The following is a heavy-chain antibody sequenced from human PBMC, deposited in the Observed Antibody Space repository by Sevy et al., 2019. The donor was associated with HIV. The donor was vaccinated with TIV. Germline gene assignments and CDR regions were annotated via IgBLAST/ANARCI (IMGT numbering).Heavy chain of an antibody. J-gene: IGHJ4*02. V-gene: IGHV3-7*01. CDR2: INPDGSEK. CDR3: ARLLWDVVVVPGTTPGQYFDY. CDR1: GFTFNTYW. D-gene: IGHD2-2*01. Sequence: GGSLRLSCVASGFTFNTYWMTWVRQAPGKGLEWVANINPDGSEKDYVDSLKGGFTVSRDNAETSLYLHMNSLRVEETAVYFCARLLWDVVVVPGTTPGQYFDYWGQGTLVTVSS.